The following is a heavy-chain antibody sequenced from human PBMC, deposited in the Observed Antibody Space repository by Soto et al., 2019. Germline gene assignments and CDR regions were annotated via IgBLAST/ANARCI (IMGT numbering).Heavy chain of an antibody. CDR3: ARLPGITTSRRDY. CDR2: IYYSGST. D-gene: IGHD1-1*01. Sequence: SETLSLTCSVSGGSISSPTYYWGWIHQPPGKGLEWIGSIYYSGSTYYSPSLKSRVTISVDTSKNQFSLKVSSVTAADTAVYYCARLPGITTSRRDYWGQGTLVTVSS. J-gene: IGHJ4*02. V-gene: IGHV4-39*01. CDR1: GGSISSPTYY.